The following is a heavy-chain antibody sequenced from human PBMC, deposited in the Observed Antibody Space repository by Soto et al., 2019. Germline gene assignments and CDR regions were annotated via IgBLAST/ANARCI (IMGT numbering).Heavy chain of an antibody. CDR3: ASNYYDDSSGYYYIYFDY. J-gene: IGHJ4*02. Sequence: SVKVSCKASGGTFSSYAISWVRQAPGQGLEWMGGIIPIFGTADYAQKFQGRITITADESTSTAYMELNSLRSEDTAVYYCASNYYDDSSGYYYIYFDYWGQGTLVTVSS. D-gene: IGHD3-22*01. CDR1: GGTFSSYA. CDR2: IIPIFGTA. V-gene: IGHV1-69*13.